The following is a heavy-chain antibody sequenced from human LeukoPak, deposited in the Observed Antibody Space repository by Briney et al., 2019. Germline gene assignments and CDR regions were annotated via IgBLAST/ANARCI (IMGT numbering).Heavy chain of an antibody. CDR1: VFTFCSYA. Sequence: GGTPSLSCAASVFTFCSYAKSSVRQAPGKGPERVTAISGSGGSTYYADSVKGLFTISRDSSKNTLYLQMNSLRTEDTYVSCTSKDLDCRSITFYPDYWGQGTLVTVSS. CDR2: ISGSGGST. J-gene: IGHJ4*02. V-gene: IGHV3-23*01. D-gene: IGHD2-2*01. CDR3: SKDLDCRSITFYPDY.